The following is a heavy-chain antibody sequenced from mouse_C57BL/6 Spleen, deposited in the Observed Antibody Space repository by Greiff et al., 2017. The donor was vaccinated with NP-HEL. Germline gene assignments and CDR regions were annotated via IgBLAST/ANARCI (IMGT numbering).Heavy chain of an antibody. CDR2: IDPEDGDT. Sequence: VHVKQSGAELVRPGASVKLSCTASGFNIKDYYMHWVKQRPEQGLEWIGRIDPEDGDTAYAPKFQGKATMTADTSSNTAYLQLSSLTSEDTAVYYCTTDPYYSNYDYFDYWGQGTTLTVSS. J-gene: IGHJ2*01. D-gene: IGHD2-5*01. CDR1: GFNIKDYY. CDR3: TTDPYYSNYDYFDY. V-gene: IGHV14-1*01.